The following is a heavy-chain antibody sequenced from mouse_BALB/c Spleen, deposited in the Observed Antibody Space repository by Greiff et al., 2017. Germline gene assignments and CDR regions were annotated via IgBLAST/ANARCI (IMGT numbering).Heavy chain of an antibody. V-gene: IGHV2-9-2*01. J-gene: IGHJ3*01. CDR1: GFSLNSYD. D-gene: IGHD1-1*01. CDR2: IWIGGGT. Sequence: VKLMESGPGLVAPSQRLSLTCTVSGFSLNSYDISWFRQPPGNGLEWLGVIWIGGGTNYNSAFMSRLSISKDNSKSQVFLKMNRLPTDNTAIYYWVRDEGYYGWFAYWGQGTLVTVAA. CDR3: VRDEGYYGWFAY.